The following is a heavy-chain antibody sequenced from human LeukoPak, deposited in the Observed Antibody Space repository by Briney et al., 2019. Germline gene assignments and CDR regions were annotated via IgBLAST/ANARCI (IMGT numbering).Heavy chain of an antibody. V-gene: IGHV3-23*01. CDR3: ARCRAYDTRDLDY. D-gene: IGHD3-22*01. CDR1: GFTFSNYA. CDR2: ISYGDGGT. J-gene: IGHJ4*02. Sequence: GGSLRLPCETSGFTFSNYAMSWVRQAPGRGLEWVSGISYGDGGTYYADSVKGRFTISRDNAQNSLYLQMNSLRAEDTAVYYCARCRAYDTRDLDYWGQGTLVTVSS.